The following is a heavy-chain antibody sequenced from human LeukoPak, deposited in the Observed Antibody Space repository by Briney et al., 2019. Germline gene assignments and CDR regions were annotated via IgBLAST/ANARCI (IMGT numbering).Heavy chain of an antibody. J-gene: IGHJ1*01. Sequence: PGGSLRLSCAVSVFSYSDYAIIWLRQAPRKGLEWVSGISSGGHDATFYADSVKGRFTVSRDNSKNTLYLQMNFLRVEDTALYYFAKGGLSYYTSIHIYHLDHWGQGTLVTVSS. CDR1: VFSYSDYA. CDR2: ISSGGHDAT. V-gene: IGHV3-23*01. CDR3: AKGGLSYYTSIHIYHLDH. D-gene: IGHD3-3*01.